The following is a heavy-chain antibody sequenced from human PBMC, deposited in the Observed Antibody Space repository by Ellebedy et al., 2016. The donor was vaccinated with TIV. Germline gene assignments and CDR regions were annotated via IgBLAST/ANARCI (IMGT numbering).Heavy chain of an antibody. D-gene: IGHD1-26*01. CDR2: IKGDGSIT. CDR1: GFTFSSYW. V-gene: IGHV3-74*01. CDR3: ARRVGGKAFDL. J-gene: IGHJ3*01. Sequence: ETLSLTCAASGFTFSSYWMHWVRQAPGKGLVWVSRIKGDGSITDYADSVKGRFTISRDNSKNILYLEMNSLRAEDTAVYYCARRVGGKAFDLWGQGTMVTVSP.